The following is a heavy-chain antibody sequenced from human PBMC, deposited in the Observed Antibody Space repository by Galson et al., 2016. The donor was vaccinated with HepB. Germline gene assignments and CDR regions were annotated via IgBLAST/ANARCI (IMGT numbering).Heavy chain of an antibody. CDR3: VRHNAEWTVQPIVPGPYFDY. V-gene: IGHV3-33*01. CDR1: GFTFSSYG. J-gene: IGHJ4*02. Sequence: SLRLSCAASGFTFSSYGMHWVRQAPGKGLEWVAVIWYDGSNKYYADSVKGRFTISRDNSKNQVSLRLTSVTATDSAVYYCVRHNAEWTVQPIVPGPYFDYWGQGTLVNVSP. CDR2: IWYDGSNK. D-gene: IGHD1-1*01.